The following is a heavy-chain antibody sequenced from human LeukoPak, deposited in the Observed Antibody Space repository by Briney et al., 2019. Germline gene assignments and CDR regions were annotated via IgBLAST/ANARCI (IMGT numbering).Heavy chain of an antibody. CDR2: IIPIFGTA. CDR1: GGTFSSYA. D-gene: IGHD5-24*01. Sequence: SVKVSCKASGGTFSSYAISWVRQAPGQGLEWMGGIIPIFGTANYAQKFQGRVTITADESTSTAYMELSSLRSEDTAVYYCARGRAMATNTGSFDYWGQGTLVTVSS. J-gene: IGHJ4*02. V-gene: IGHV1-69*13. CDR3: ARGRAMATNTGSFDY.